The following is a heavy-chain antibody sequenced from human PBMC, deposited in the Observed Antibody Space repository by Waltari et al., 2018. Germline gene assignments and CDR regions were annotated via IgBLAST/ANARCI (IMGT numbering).Heavy chain of an antibody. V-gene: IGHV3-23*01. CDR3: AKMNSKYSSSSGEYGMDI. CDR1: GFTFTSYG. Sequence: EVQLLGSGGGLVQPGGSLRLSCTPSGFTFTSYGMTWVRQAPGKGLEWVPAIGDSGVSTYYADSVKGRFTISRDNSKNTLYLQMNNLKAEDTAEYYCAKMNSKYSSSSGEYGMDIWGQGTTVTVSS. D-gene: IGHD6-6*01. CDR2: IGDSGVST. J-gene: IGHJ6*02.